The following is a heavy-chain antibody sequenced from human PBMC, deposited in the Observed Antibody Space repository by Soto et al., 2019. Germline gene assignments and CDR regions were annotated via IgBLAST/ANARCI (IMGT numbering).Heavy chain of an antibody. Sequence: SETLSLTCTVSGGSISSGDYYWSWIRQPPGKGLEWMGYIYYSGSTYNNPSLKSRVTISVYTSKNQFSLKLSSVTAADTAVYYCARWILTGHPAQNWGQGTLVTVSS. J-gene: IGHJ4*02. V-gene: IGHV4-30-4*01. CDR3: ARWILTGHPAQN. CDR1: GGSISSGDYY. CDR2: IYYSGST. D-gene: IGHD3-9*01.